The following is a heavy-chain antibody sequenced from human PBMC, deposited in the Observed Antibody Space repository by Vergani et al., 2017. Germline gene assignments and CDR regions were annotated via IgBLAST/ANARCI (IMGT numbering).Heavy chain of an antibody. CDR1: GGSVSSGSYY. Sequence: VQLQESGPGLVKPSETLSLTCTVSGGSVSSGSYYWSWIRQPAGKGLEWVANIKQDGSEKYYVDSVKGRFTISRDNAKNSLYLQMNSLRAEDTAVYYCARELVCTSCYSFAFDIWGQGTMVTVSS. CDR3: ARELVCTSCYSFAFDI. V-gene: IGHV3-7*01. J-gene: IGHJ3*02. CDR2: IKQDGSEK. D-gene: IGHD2-2*02.